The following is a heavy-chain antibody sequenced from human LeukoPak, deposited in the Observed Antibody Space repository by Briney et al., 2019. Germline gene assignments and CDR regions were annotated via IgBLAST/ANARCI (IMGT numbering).Heavy chain of an antibody. V-gene: IGHV3-48*03. Sequence: PGGSLRLSCAASGFTFSTYEMNWVRQAPGRGLEWVSYISSSGTTIYYADSVKGRFTISRDNAKNSLYLQMNSLRAEDTAVYYCARANYDSSGYLLDYWGQGTLVTVSS. CDR2: ISSSGTTI. D-gene: IGHD3-22*01. CDR3: ARANYDSSGYLLDY. CDR1: GFTFSTYE. J-gene: IGHJ4*02.